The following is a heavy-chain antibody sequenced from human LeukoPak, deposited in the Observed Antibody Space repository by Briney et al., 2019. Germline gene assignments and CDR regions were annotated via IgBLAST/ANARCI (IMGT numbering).Heavy chain of an antibody. Sequence: GESLKISCKGSGYRFTSYWIGWVRPMPGKGLEWMGIIYPGDSDTRYSPSFQGQVTISDDKSISTAYLQWSSLKASDTAMYYCARHFETYYYDSSGSLDYGMDVWGQGTTVTVSS. J-gene: IGHJ6*02. D-gene: IGHD3-22*01. V-gene: IGHV5-51*01. CDR3: ARHFETYYYDSSGSLDYGMDV. CDR2: IYPGDSDT. CDR1: GYRFTSYW.